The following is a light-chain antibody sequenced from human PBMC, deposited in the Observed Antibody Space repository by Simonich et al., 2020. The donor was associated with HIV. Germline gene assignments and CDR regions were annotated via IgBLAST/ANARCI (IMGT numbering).Light chain of an antibody. CDR1: QSVLYSSNNKNY. V-gene: IGKV4-1*01. CDR3: QQYYSTPPT. CDR2: WAS. J-gene: IGKJ1*01. Sequence: DIVMTQSPDSLAVSLGERATINCKSSQSVLYSSNNKNYLAWYQQKPGQPPKLLIYWASTRESGVPDRFSSSGSGTDFTRTISNLQAEDVAVYYCQQYYSTPPTFGQGTKVEIK.